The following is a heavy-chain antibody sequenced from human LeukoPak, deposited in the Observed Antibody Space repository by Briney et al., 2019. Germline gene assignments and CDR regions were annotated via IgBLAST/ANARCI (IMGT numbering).Heavy chain of an antibody. CDR1: GYTLTGYY. CDR2: INPNSGGT. D-gene: IGHD6-19*01. V-gene: IGHV1-2*02. J-gene: IGHJ5*02. Sequence: ASVKVSSTASGYTLTGYYMHWVRQAPGERLEWMGWINPNSGGTNYAQKFQGRVTITRDTSISTAYMELSRLRSDDTAVYYCARLSHHSSGWYGGWFDPWGQGTLVTVSS. CDR3: ARLSHHSSGWYGGWFDP.